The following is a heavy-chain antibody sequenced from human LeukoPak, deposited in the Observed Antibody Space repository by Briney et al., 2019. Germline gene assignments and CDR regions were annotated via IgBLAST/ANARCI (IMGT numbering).Heavy chain of an antibody. CDR2: IYHSGST. V-gene: IGHV4-4*02. Sequence: SGTLSLTCAVSGGSISSSNWWSWVRPPPGKGLEWIGEIYHSGSTNYNPSLKSRVTISVDKSKNQSSLKLSSVTAADTAVYYCARAPENDGSGSYEDWGQGTLVTVSS. CDR3: ARAPENDGSGSYED. D-gene: IGHD3-10*01. J-gene: IGHJ4*02. CDR1: GGSISSSNW.